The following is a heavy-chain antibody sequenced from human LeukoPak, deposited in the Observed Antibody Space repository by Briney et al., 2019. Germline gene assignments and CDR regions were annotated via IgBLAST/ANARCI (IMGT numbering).Heavy chain of an antibody. Sequence: PGGSLRLSCAASGFTFNNYAMSWVRQVPGKGPEWVSAVSGDGRTTHYVDSVKGRFTISRDNSRNTLYLQMSSLRAEDTAIYYCAKDSVVRNTGSYYFASWGQGTLVTVSS. V-gene: IGHV3-23*01. J-gene: IGHJ4*02. CDR3: AKDSVVRNTGSYYFAS. CDR1: GFTFNNYA. CDR2: VSGDGRTT. D-gene: IGHD1-26*01.